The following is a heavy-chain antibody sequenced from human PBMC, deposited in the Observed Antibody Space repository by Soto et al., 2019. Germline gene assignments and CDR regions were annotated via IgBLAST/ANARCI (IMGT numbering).Heavy chain of an antibody. Sequence: ASVKVSCKASGYTFTGYYMHWVRQAPGQGLEWMGWINPNSGGTNYAQKFQGWVTMTSDTSISTAYMELSRLRSDDTAVYYCARGEAKASEVDFDYWGQGTLVTVSS. CDR1: GYTFTGYY. CDR3: ARGEAKASEVDFDY. V-gene: IGHV1-2*04. CDR2: INPNSGGT. J-gene: IGHJ4*02. D-gene: IGHD5-12*01.